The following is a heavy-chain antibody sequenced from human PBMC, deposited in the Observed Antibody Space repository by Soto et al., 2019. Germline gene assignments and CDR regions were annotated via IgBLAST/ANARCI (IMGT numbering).Heavy chain of an antibody. D-gene: IGHD3-3*01. CDR1: GFTFSSYA. V-gene: IGHV3-30-3*01. CDR3: ARDYDFWRGYYKYWFDP. J-gene: IGHJ5*02. Sequence: QVQLVESGGGVVQPGRSLRLSCAASGFTFSSYAMHWVRQAPGKGLEWVAVISYDGSNKYYADSVKGRLTISRDNSKNTLYLQMNSLGAEETAVYYCARDYDFWRGYYKYWFDPWGQGTLVTVSS. CDR2: ISYDGSNK.